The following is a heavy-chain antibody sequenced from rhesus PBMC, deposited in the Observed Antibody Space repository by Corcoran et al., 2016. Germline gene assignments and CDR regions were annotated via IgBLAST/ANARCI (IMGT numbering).Heavy chain of an antibody. Sequence: QVTLKASGPALLKPTQTLTLTCPFSGFSLSTRVMGVGWRRHPSRKTLEWLAHMYWNDDKYYSTSLKIRLTISKDTSKNQVVLTTTNMDPVDTATYYCARRRVRAAAGTGFDYWGQGVLVTVSS. V-gene: IGHV2-1*01. CDR2: MYWNDDK. J-gene: IGHJ4*01. CDR1: GFSLSTRVMG. D-gene: IGHD6-31*01. CDR3: ARRRVRAAAGTGFDY.